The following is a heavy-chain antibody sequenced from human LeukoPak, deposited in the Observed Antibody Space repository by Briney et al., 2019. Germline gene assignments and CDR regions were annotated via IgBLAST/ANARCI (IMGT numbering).Heavy chain of an antibody. CDR1: GYTFTSYA. V-gene: IGHV1-3*01. CDR3: ARDTAARASGY. J-gene: IGHJ4*02. CDR2: INAGNGNT. Sequence: ASVTVSCKASGYTFTSYAMHWVRQAPGQRLEWMGWINAGNGNTKYSQEFQGRVTITRDTSASTAYMELSSLRSEDTAVYYCARDTAARASGYWGQGTLVTVSS. D-gene: IGHD6-6*01.